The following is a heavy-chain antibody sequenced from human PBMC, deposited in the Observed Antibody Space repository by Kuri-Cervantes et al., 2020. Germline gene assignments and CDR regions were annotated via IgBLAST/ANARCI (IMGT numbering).Heavy chain of an antibody. CDR1: GFTFSSYG. J-gene: IGHJ6*03. Sequence: GESLKISCAASGFTFSSYGMHWVRQAPGKGLEWVAVISYDGRNKYYADSVKGRFTISRDNSKNTLYLQLNSLRAEDTAVYYCAKGGQYYYYYMDVWGKGTTVTVSS. CDR3: AKGGQYYYYYMDV. CDR2: ISYDGRNK. V-gene: IGHV3-30*18.